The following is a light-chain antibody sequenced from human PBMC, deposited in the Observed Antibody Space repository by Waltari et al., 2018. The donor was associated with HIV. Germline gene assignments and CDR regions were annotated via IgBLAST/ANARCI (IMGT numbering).Light chain of an antibody. J-gene: IGLJ2*01. V-gene: IGLV1-40*01. CDR1: SSNIGADYD. Sequence: QSVLPQPPSVSGAPGQRVTIPRHRGSSNIGADYDVHWYQQIPGTAPKLLISGNKNRPSGVPDRFSASKSGTSASLAITGLQAEDEADYFCQSYDRSLSASVVFGGGTKLTVL. CDR3: QSYDRSLSASVV. CDR2: GNK.